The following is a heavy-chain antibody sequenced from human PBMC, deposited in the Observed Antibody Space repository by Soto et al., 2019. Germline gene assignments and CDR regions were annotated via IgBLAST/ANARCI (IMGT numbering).Heavy chain of an antibody. V-gene: IGHV1-69*01. Sequence: QVQLVQSGAEVKKPGSSVKGSCKASGGTFSSYAISWVRQAPGQGLGWMGGIIPIFGTANDAQKFQGRVTITADESTSTAYMERSSVRSEDTAVYYCARGDYGGGSYRYDYWGQGTLVTVSS. CDR3: ARGDYGGGSYRYDY. CDR1: GGTFSSYA. CDR2: IIPIFGTA. D-gene: IGHD3-16*02. J-gene: IGHJ4*02.